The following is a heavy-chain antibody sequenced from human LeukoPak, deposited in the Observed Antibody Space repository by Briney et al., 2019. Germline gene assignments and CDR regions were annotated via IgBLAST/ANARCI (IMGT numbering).Heavy chain of an antibody. CDR1: GASISSSSYY. CDR2: IHYSGST. V-gene: IGHV4-39*01. CDR3: ARGYCSGDSCPLDY. Sequence: PSETLSLTCTVSGASISSSSYYWGWIRQPPGKGLEWIGNIHYSGSTYYNPSLRSRVTMSVDTSKNQFSLKLSSVTAADTAVYYCARGYCSGDSCPLDYWGQGTLVTVSS. J-gene: IGHJ4*02. D-gene: IGHD2-15*01.